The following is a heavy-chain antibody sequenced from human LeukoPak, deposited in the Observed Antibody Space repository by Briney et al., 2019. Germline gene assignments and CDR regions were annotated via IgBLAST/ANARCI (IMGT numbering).Heavy chain of an antibody. CDR2: IYYSGST. J-gene: IGHJ4*02. V-gene: IGHV4-39*01. Sequence: PSETLSLTCTVSGGSISSSSYYWGWIRQPPGKGLEWIGSIYYSGSTYYNPSLKSRVTISVDTSKNQFSLKLSSVTAADTAVYYCRGYREITMIVVGGYYCDYWGQGTLVTVSS. D-gene: IGHD3-22*01. CDR1: GGSISSSSYY. CDR3: RGYREITMIVVGGYYCDY.